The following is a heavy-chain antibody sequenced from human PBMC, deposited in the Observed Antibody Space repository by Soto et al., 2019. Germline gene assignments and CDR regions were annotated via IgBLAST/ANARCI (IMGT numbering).Heavy chain of an antibody. CDR1: GFTFSSYG. CDR2: ITYDGSNK. Sequence: QVQLVESGGGVVQPGRSLRLSCAASGFTFSSYGMHWVRQAPGKGLEWVAVITYDGSNKYYADSVKGRFTISRDNSENTLYLQMNSLRAEDTAVYYCAKDRGTKDCGQIAVAGNPSPAVDYWGQGTLVTVSS. D-gene: IGHD6-19*01. CDR3: AKDRGTKDCGQIAVAGNPSPAVDY. J-gene: IGHJ4*02. V-gene: IGHV3-30*18.